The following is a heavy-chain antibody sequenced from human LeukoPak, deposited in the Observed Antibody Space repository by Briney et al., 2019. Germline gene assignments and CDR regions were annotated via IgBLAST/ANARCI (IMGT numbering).Heavy chain of an antibody. D-gene: IGHD6-6*01. CDR3: ARHNLFWGIAARLRNYYGMDV. Sequence: PSETLSLTCAVYGGSFSGYYWGWIRQPPGKGLEWIGRIYYSGSTYYNPSLKSRVTISVDTSKNQFSLKLSSVTAADPAVYYCARHNLFWGIAARLRNYYGMDVWGQGTTVTVSS. J-gene: IGHJ6*02. CDR1: GGSFSGYY. V-gene: IGHV4-39*01. CDR2: IYYSGST.